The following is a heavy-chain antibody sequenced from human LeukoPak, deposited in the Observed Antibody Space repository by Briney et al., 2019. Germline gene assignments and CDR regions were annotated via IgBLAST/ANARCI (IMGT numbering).Heavy chain of an antibody. CDR3: ARDNNGDH. D-gene: IGHD1-14*01. CDR1: GFTFSNYA. V-gene: IGHV3-30*04. J-gene: IGHJ4*01. Sequence: PGGSLRLSCAASGFTFSNYAMHWVRQAPGKRLEWVAVIPYDGRKKDYADSAKGRFTISRDNSKNTLYLQMNSLRPDGTAVYFCARDNNGDHWGQGTLVPVS. CDR2: IPYDGRKK.